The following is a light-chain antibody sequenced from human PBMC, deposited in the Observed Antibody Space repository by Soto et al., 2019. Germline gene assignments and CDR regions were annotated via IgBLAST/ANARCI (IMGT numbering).Light chain of an antibody. CDR3: SSYTSISVYV. V-gene: IGLV2-14*03. Sequence: QSALTQPASVSGSPGQSITISCTGTSSDVGGYNYVSWYQQHPGKAPKLMIYDVINRPSGVSNRFSGSKSGNTASLTISGLQAEDGADYYCSSYTSISVYVFGTGTKLTVL. CDR2: DVI. CDR1: SSDVGGYNY. J-gene: IGLJ1*01.